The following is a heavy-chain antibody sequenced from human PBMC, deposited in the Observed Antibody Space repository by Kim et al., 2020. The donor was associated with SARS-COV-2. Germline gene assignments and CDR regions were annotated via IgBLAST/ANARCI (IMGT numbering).Heavy chain of an antibody. CDR2: ISYDGSNK. J-gene: IGHJ4*02. Sequence: GGSLRLSCAASGFTFSSYGMHWVRQAPGKGLEWVAVISYDGSNKYYADSVKGRFTISRDNSKNTLYLQMNSLRAEDTAVYYCARDLLGGYSYDFDYWGQGTLVTVSS. V-gene: IGHV3-33*05. CDR3: ARDLLGGYSYDFDY. CDR1: GFTFSSYG. D-gene: IGHD5-18*01.